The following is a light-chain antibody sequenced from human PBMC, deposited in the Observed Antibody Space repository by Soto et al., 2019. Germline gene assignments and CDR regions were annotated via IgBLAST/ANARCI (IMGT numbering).Light chain of an antibody. CDR1: QSVSSN. Sequence: EIVMTQSPATLSVSPGERATLSCRASQSVSSNLAWYQQKPGQAPTLLIYGASTWATAIPSRFSGSGSGTEFTLIINSLQSEDFAVYYCQQYNNWPPITLGQGTRLEIK. J-gene: IGKJ5*01. V-gene: IGKV3-15*01. CDR2: GAS. CDR3: QQYNNWPPIT.